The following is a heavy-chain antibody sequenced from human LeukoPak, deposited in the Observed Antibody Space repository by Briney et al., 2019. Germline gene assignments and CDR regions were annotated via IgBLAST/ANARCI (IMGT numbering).Heavy chain of an antibody. V-gene: IGHV4-61*01. Sequence: PSETLSLTCTVSGASISSGSYYWSWIRQPPGKGLEWIGYIYYSGSTNYKPSLKSLVTISVDTSKNQFSLTLSSVTAADTAVYYCARGGYDGSGNDFRFDPWGQGTLVAVSS. CDR1: GASISSGSYY. CDR3: ARGGYDGSGNDFRFDP. J-gene: IGHJ5*02. CDR2: IYYSGST. D-gene: IGHD3-10*01.